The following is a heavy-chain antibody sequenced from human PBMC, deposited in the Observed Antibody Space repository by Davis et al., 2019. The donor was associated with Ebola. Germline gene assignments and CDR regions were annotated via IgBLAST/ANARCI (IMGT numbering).Heavy chain of an antibody. CDR1: GFTVSSNY. CDR3: ATTQWLREFDN. J-gene: IGHJ4*02. Sequence: GGSLRLSCAASGFTVSSNYMSWVQQAPGKGLEWVSVIYDHSTAYADSVRGRFIISRDKSNNTLYLEMNSLRVDDTAVYYCATTQWLREFDNWGQGTLVTVSS. CDR2: IYDHST. D-gene: IGHD6-19*01. V-gene: IGHV3-53*05.